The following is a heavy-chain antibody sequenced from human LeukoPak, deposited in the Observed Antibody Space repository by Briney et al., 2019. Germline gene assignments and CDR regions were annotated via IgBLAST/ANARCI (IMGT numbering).Heavy chain of an antibody. Sequence: GSLRLSCAASGFPFSSYAMSWVRQAPGKGLEWVSAISGSGGSTYYADSVKGRFTISRDNSKNTLYLQMNSLRAEDTAVYYCAKSQQYGNQSKYRNKTPNWFDPWGQGTLVTVSS. CDR2: ISGSGGST. J-gene: IGHJ5*02. V-gene: IGHV3-23*01. CDR1: GFPFSSYA. CDR3: AKSQQYGNQSKYRNKTPNWFDP. D-gene: IGHD2/OR15-2a*01.